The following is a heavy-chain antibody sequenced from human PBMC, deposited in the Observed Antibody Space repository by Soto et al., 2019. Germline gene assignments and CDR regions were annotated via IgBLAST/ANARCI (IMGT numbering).Heavy chain of an antibody. CDR2: ISSSGSTI. J-gene: IGHJ6*02. Sequence: EVQLVESGGGLVQPGGSLRLSCAASGFTFSSYEMNWVRQAPGKGLEWVSYISSSGSTIYYADSVKGRSTISRDNAKNSLYLQMNSLRAEDTSVYYCAREVGAGGMDVWGQGTTVTVSS. CDR1: GFTFSSYE. V-gene: IGHV3-48*03. CDR3: AREVGAGGMDV. D-gene: IGHD1-26*01.